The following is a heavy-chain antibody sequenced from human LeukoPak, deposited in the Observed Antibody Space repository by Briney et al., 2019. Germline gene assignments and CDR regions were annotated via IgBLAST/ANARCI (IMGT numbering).Heavy chain of an antibody. V-gene: IGHV4-38-2*02. D-gene: IGHD2/OR15-2a*01. Sequence: PSETLSLTCTVSGGSISSYYWGWIRQPPGKGLEWIGSIYHSGSTYYNPSLKSRVTISVDTSKNQFSLKLSSVTAADTAVYYCARFYFPTHFDDWGQGTLITVSS. CDR3: ARFYFPTHFDD. CDR1: GGSISSYY. J-gene: IGHJ4*02. CDR2: IYHSGST.